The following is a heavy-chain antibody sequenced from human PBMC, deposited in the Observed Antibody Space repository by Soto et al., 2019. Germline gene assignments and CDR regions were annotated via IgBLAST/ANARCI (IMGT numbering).Heavy chain of an antibody. D-gene: IGHD6-6*01. CDR3: ARDPGYSSSSRFDY. J-gene: IGHJ4*02. V-gene: IGHV1-18*01. Sequence: ASVKVSCKASGYTFTSYGISWVRQAPGQGLERMGWISAYNGNTNYAQKLQGRVTMTTDTSTSTAYMELRSLRYDDTAVYYCARDPGYSSSSRFDYWGQGTLVTVSS. CDR2: ISAYNGNT. CDR1: GYTFTSYG.